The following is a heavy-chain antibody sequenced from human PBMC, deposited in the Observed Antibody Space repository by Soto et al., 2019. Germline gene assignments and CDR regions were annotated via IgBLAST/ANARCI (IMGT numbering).Heavy chain of an antibody. Sequence: EVQLVESGGGLVQPGGSLRLSCAASGFRFSIYSMNWVRQAPGKGLEWSAYITSDTNTIKYADSVKGRFTISRDNDKKSVYLQMNSLRDEDTAVCYCARSVEGHFDYWGQGTVVTVSA. CDR1: GFRFSIYS. CDR3: ARSVEGHFDY. CDR2: ITSDTNTI. V-gene: IGHV3-48*02. D-gene: IGHD6-19*01. J-gene: IGHJ4*02.